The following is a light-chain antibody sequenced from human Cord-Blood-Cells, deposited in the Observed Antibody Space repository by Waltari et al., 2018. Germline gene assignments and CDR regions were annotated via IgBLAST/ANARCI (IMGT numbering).Light chain of an antibody. V-gene: IGKV6-21*01. J-gene: IGKJ1*01. Sequence: ELVLTQSPDFQSVTPKEKVTITYRASQSIGSSLHWYQQKPDQSPKLLIKYASQSFSGVPQRFRGSGSGTDFNLTINSLEAEDAATYYCHQSSSLPWTFGQGTKVEIK. CDR2: YAS. CDR3: HQSSSLPWT. CDR1: QSIGSS.